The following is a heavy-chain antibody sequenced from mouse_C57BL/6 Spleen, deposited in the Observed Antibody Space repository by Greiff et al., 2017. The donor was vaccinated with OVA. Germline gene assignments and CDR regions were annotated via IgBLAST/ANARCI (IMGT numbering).Heavy chain of an antibody. CDR2: ISNGGGST. CDR3: ARRGYGSSYVAMDD. V-gene: IGHV5-12*01. D-gene: IGHD1-1*01. Sequence: EVQLVESGGGLVQPGGSLKLSCAASGFTFSDYYMYWVRQTPEQRLEWVAYISNGGGSTYYPDTVKGRFTISRDNAKNTLYLQMSRLKSEDTAMYYCARRGYGSSYVAMDDWGQGTSVTVSS. J-gene: IGHJ4*01. CDR1: GFTFSDYY.